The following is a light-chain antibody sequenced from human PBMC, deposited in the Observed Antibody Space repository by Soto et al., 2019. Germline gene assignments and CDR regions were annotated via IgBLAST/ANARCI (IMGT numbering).Light chain of an antibody. CDR3: QQYHSSPVT. J-gene: IGKJ4*01. CDR1: QSISSW. Sequence: DIQVTQSPSTLSASVGDRVTITCRASQSISSWLAWYQQKPGKAPKLLIYKASSLESGVPSRFSGSGSGTEFTLTINSLQPDDFATFYCQQYHSSPVTFGGGTKVDIK. CDR2: KAS. V-gene: IGKV1-5*03.